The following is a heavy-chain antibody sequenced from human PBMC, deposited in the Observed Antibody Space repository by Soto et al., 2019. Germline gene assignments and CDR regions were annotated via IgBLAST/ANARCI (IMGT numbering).Heavy chain of an antibody. CDR2: IKSKTDGGTT. V-gene: IGHV3-15*01. Sequence: GGSLRLSCAASGFTFSNAWMSWVRQAPGKGLEWVGRIKSKTDGGTTDYAAPVKGRFTISRDDSKNTLYLQMNSLKTEDTAVYYCTTENKLRKPAGYYYYMDVWGKGTTVTVSS. D-gene: IGHD2-15*01. CDR3: TTENKLRKPAGYYYYMDV. CDR1: GFTFSNAW. J-gene: IGHJ6*03.